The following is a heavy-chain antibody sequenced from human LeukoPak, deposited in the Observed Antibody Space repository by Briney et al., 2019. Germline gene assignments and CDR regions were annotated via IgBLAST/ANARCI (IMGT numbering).Heavy chain of an antibody. CDR3: ARNLWFGESSDAFDM. CDR1: GYSFTGHY. D-gene: IGHD3-10*01. CDR2: INPKSGGT. V-gene: IGHV1-2*02. Sequence: ASVKVSCKASGYSFTGHYMNWVRQAPGQGLEWMGWINPKSGGTNYAQKFQGRVTMTRDTSISTAYMEMSRLRSDDTAVYYCARNLWFGESSDAFDMWGQGTMVTVSS. J-gene: IGHJ3*02.